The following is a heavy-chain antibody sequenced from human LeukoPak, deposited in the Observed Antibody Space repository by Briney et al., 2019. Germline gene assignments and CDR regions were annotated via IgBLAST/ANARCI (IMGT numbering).Heavy chain of an antibody. J-gene: IGHJ4*02. D-gene: IGHD2-21*01. Sequence: ASLKVSCKASGGTFSSYAISWVRQAPGQGLEWMGGIIPIFGTANYAQKFQGRVTITTDESTSTAYMELSSLRSEDTAVYYCARDLKVRGLDPNYFDCWGQGTLVTVSS. CDR2: IIPIFGTA. CDR1: GGTFSSYA. CDR3: ARDLKVRGLDPNYFDC. V-gene: IGHV1-69*05.